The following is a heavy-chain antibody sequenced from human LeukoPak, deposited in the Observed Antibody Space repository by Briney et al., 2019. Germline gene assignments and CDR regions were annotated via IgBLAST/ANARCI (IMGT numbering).Heavy chain of an antibody. V-gene: IGHV4-34*01. CDR2: INHSGST. D-gene: IGHD6-6*01. Sequence: SETLSLTCAVYGESFSGYYWSWIRQPPGKGLEWIGEINHSGSTNYNPSLKSRVTISVNTSKNQFSLKLSSVTAADTAVYYCARLSQIVAFDIWGQGTMVTVSS. J-gene: IGHJ3*02. CDR3: ARLSQIVAFDI. CDR1: GESFSGYY.